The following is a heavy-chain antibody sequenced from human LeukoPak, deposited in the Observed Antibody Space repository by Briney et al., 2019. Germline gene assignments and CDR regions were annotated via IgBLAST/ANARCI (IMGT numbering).Heavy chain of an antibody. J-gene: IGHJ4*02. Sequence: PGGSLRLSCAASGFTFSSYEMNWVRQAPGKGLEWVSYISSSGSTIYYADSVKGRFTISRDNAKNSLYLQMNSLRAEDTAVYYCARVKARLDYYDSSGYFDYWGQGTLVTVSS. CDR2: ISSSGSTI. D-gene: IGHD3-22*01. CDR3: ARVKARLDYYDSSGYFDY. V-gene: IGHV3-48*03. CDR1: GFTFSSYE.